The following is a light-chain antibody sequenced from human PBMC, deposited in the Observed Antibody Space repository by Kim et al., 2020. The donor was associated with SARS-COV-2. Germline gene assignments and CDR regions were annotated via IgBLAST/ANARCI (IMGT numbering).Light chain of an antibody. CDR1: NIGGKS. V-gene: IGLV3-21*04. CDR2: YDY. Sequence: SYELTQPPSVSVVPGETARITCGGNNIGGKSVHWYQQKPGQAPVLVVYYDYDRPSGIPERFSGSNSGNTATLTISRVAAGDDADYFCQVWDTNGDHQGVFGTGTKVTVL. CDR3: QVWDTNGDHQGV. J-gene: IGLJ1*01.